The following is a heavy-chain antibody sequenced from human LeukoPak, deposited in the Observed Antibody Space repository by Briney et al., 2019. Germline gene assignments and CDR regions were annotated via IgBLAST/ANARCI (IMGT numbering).Heavy chain of an antibody. D-gene: IGHD5-12*01. Sequence: ASVKVSCKASGYTFTSYGISWVRQAPGQGREGMGWISAYNGNTNYAQKLPGRVTMTTDTSTSTAYMELRSLRSDDTAVYYCAIVATTRDDAFDIWGQGTMVTVSS. CDR2: ISAYNGNT. CDR1: GYTFTSYG. V-gene: IGHV1-18*01. CDR3: AIVATTRDDAFDI. J-gene: IGHJ3*02.